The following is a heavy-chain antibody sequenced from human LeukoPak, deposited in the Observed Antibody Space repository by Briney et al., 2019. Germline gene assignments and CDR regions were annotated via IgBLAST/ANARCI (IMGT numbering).Heavy chain of an antibody. J-gene: IGHJ4*02. CDR2: IGSSGGTT. V-gene: IGHV3-23*01. Sequence: PGGSLRLSCAASGFTFSSFAMTWVRQAPGKGLEWVSSIGSSGGTTYYADSVKGRLTISRDNAKNSLYLQMNSLRAEDTALYYCAKGGFYDSSGYYVDYWGQGTLVTVSS. D-gene: IGHD3-22*01. CDR1: GFTFSSFA. CDR3: AKGGFYDSSGYYVDY.